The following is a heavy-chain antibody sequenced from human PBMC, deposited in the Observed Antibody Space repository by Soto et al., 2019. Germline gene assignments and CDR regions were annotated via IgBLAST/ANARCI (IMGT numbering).Heavy chain of an antibody. V-gene: IGHV3-74*01. Sequence: PGGSLRLSCAASGFIFSSYWMHWVRQAPGKGPVWVGRINGDGRNTRYTDSVKGRFTISRDNTKNTLYLQMDSLRAADTAVYYSAREFMARIIDSNGFAPWGKGTVVTFSS. CDR1: GFIFSSYW. D-gene: IGHD3-9*01. J-gene: IGHJ5*02. CDR2: INGDGRNT. CDR3: AREFMARIIDSNGFAP.